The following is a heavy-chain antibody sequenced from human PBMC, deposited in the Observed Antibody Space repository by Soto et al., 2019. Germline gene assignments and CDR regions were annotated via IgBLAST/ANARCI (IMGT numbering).Heavy chain of an antibody. J-gene: IGHJ4*02. CDR1: GGCFSGYY. CDR3: ARELAPAVLRLSYFDS. D-gene: IGHD2-2*01. Sequence: SETLSLTCAVYGGCFSGYYWSWIRQPPGKGLEWIGEINHSGSTNYNPSLKSRVTISVDTSKNQFSLNLSSVTAADTAVYYCARELAPAVLRLSYFDSWGQGTLVTVSS. V-gene: IGHV4-34*01. CDR2: INHSGST.